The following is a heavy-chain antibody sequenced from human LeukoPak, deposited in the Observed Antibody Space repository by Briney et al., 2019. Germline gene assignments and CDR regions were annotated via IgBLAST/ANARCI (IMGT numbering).Heavy chain of an antibody. J-gene: IGHJ4*02. CDR1: DGSINTPNYY. Sequence: SETLSLTCTVSDGSINTPNYYWGWIRQPPGKGLEWIGNIFYRGSTYYGPSLKSRVTISIDTSKNQFYLKLSSLTAADTAVYYCARRDDSSGYHKIFDYWGQGTLVTVSS. D-gene: IGHD3-22*01. V-gene: IGHV4-39*01. CDR2: IFYRGST. CDR3: ARRDDSSGYHKIFDY.